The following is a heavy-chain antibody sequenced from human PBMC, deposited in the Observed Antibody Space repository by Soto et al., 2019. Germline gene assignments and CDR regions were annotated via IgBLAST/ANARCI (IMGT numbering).Heavy chain of an antibody. CDR3: ARDRGYSFRDALDI. CDR1: GFIFDDYG. D-gene: IGHD5-18*01. V-gene: IGHV3-20*04. J-gene: IGHJ3*02. Sequence: GGSLRLSCAASGFIFDDYGMTWVRQAPGKGLEWVSGINWNGGSTGYADSVKGRFTISRDNAKKSLYLQMNSLRAEDTALYFCARDRGYSFRDALDIWGQGTMVTVSS. CDR2: INWNGGST.